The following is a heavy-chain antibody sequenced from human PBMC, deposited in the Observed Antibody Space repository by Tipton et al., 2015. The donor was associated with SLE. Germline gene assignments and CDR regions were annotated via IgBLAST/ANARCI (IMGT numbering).Heavy chain of an antibody. Sequence: SLRLSCAASGFTFSSYGMHWVRQAPGKGLEWVAFIRYDGSSTYYADSVKGRFTISRDNSKNTLYLQMNSLRAEDTAVYYCARGDYWGQGTLVTVSS. CDR3: ARGDY. D-gene: IGHD1-26*01. CDR2: IRYDGSST. CDR1: GFTFSSYG. V-gene: IGHV3-30*02. J-gene: IGHJ4*02.